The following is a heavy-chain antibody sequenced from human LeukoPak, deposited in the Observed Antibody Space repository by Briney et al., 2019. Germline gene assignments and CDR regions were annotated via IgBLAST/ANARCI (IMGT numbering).Heavy chain of an antibody. J-gene: IGHJ3*02. CDR2: IYYSGST. V-gene: IGHV4-59*08. CDR1: GGSISSYY. D-gene: IGHD6-13*01. Sequence: PSETLSLTCTVSGGSISSYYWSWIRQPPGKGLEWIGYIYYSGSTNYNPSLKSRVTISVDTSKNQFSLKLSSVTAADTAVYYCARPYSSSWYGDAFDIWGQGTIVTVSS. CDR3: ARPYSSSWYGDAFDI.